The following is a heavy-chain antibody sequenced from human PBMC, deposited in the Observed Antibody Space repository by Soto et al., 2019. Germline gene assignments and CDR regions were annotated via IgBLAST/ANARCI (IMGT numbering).Heavy chain of an antibody. CDR2: IYYSGTT. V-gene: IGHV4-39*01. Sequence: QLQLQESGPGLVKPSETLSLTCIVSGGSISSSSYYWGWIRQPPGKGLEWIGSIYYSGTTYYNPSLKSRVTISVDTSKNHFSLRLSSVTAADTAVYYCARHDYYESSGYYSHFQHWGQGTLVTVSS. CDR1: GGSISSSSYY. D-gene: IGHD3-22*01. J-gene: IGHJ1*01. CDR3: ARHDYYESSGYYSHFQH.